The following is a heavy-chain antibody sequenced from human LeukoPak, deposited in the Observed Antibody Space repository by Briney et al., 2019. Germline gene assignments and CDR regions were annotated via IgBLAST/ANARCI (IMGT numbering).Heavy chain of an antibody. J-gene: IGHJ4*02. CDR2: INHSGST. CDR3: ARFYCGGDCYPLN. V-gene: IGHV4-34*01. Sequence: PSETLSLTCAVYGGSFSGYYCSWIHQPPGKGLEWIGEINHSGSTNYNPSLKSRVTISVDTSKNQFSLKLSSVTAADTAVYYCARFYCGGDCYPLNWGQGTLVTVSS. D-gene: IGHD2-21*02. CDR1: GGSFSGYY.